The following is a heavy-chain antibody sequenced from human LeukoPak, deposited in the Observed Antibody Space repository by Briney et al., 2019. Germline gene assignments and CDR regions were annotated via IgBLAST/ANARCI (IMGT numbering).Heavy chain of an antibody. D-gene: IGHD2-15*01. CDR1: GYTFTSYY. CDR2: INPNSGGT. V-gene: IGHV1-2*06. J-gene: IGHJ4*02. CDR3: ARDGTGYCSGGSCYSGASFDY. Sequence: ASVKVSCKASGYTFTSYYMHWVRQAPGQGLEWMGRINPNSGGTNYAQKFQGRVTMTRDTSISTAYMELSRLRSDDTAVYYCARDGTGYCSGGSCYSGASFDYWGQGTLVTVSS.